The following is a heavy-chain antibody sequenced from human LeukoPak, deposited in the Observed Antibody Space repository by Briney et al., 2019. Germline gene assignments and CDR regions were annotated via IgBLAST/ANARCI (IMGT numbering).Heavy chain of an antibody. D-gene: IGHD2-2*01. CDR3: ARYCSSSSCYSDAFDY. J-gene: IGHJ4*02. Sequence: SQTLSLTCTVSGGSGGTVSSGSYYWSWIRQPAGKGLEWIGRIHTGGGTKYNPSLKSRLTISRDTSQSRFSLKSPSVTVANTVVYYGARYCSSSSCYSDAFDYWGPGSLVTVSS. V-gene: IGHV4-61*02. CDR1: GGSGGTVSSGSYY. CDR2: IHTGGGT.